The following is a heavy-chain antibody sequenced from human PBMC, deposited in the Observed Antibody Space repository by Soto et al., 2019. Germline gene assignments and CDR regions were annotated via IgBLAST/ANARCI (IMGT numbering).Heavy chain of an antibody. V-gene: IGHV1-69*13. J-gene: IGHJ6*02. Sequence: SVKVSCKASGGTFSSYAISWVRQAPGQGLEWMGGIIPIFGTANYAQKFQGRVTITADESTSTAYMELSSLRSEDTAVYYRARGGYYYYGMDVWGQGTTVTVSS. CDR3: ARGGYYYYGMDV. CDR1: GGTFSSYA. CDR2: IIPIFGTA.